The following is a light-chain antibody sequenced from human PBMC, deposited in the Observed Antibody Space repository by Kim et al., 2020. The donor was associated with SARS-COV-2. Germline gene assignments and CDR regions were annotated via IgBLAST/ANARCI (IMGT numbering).Light chain of an antibody. CDR3: QQYNSPWT. V-gene: IGKV1-5*03. Sequence: DIQMTQSPSTLSASVGDRVTITCRASQTISSWLAWYQQKPGKAPNLLIYKATSLETGVPSRFSGSGSGTEFTLTISSLQPDDFATYNCQQYNSPWTFGQGTKVDIK. CDR1: QTISSW. CDR2: KAT. J-gene: IGKJ1*01.